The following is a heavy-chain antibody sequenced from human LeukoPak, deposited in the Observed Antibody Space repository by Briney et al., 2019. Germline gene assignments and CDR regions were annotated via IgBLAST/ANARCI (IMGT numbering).Heavy chain of an antibody. CDR1: GFTFSSYS. V-gene: IGHV3-21*01. CDR2: ISSSSSYI. J-gene: IGHJ4*02. CDR3: ARDTVAGRFDY. D-gene: IGHD6-19*01. Sequence: GGSLRLSCAASGFTFSSYSMNWVRQAPGKGREWVSSISSSSSYIYYADSVKGRFTISRDNAKNSLYLQMNSQRAEDTAVYYCARDTVAGRFDYWGQGTLVTVSS.